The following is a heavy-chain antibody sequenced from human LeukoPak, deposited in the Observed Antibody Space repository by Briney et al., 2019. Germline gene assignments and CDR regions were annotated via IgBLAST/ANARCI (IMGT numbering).Heavy chain of an antibody. CDR1: GGPISSYY. CDR2: IYYSGST. J-gene: IGHJ5*02. Sequence: SETLSLTCTVSGGPISSYYWSWIRQPPGKGLEWIGYIYYSGSTDYNPSLKSRVTISVDTYKNQFSLKLSSVTAADTAVYYCAGGSGSPWGQGTLVTVSS. D-gene: IGHD3-10*01. V-gene: IGHV4-59*01. CDR3: AGGSGSP.